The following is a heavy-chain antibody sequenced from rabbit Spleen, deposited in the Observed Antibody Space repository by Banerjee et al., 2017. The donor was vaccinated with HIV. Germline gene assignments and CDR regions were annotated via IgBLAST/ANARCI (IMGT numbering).Heavy chain of an antibody. Sequence: QEQLVESGGGLVQPGGSLKLSCKASGFDFSSSYYTCWVRQAPGKGLEWIACIYTGSSGSTYYASWAKGRFTISKTSSTTVTLQMTSLTAADTATYFCARHMNGDYNLANLWGQGTLVTVS. CDR3: ARHMNGDYNLANL. CDR1: GFDFSSSYY. D-gene: IGHD2-1*01. J-gene: IGHJ4*01. CDR2: IYTGSSGST. V-gene: IGHV1S45*01.